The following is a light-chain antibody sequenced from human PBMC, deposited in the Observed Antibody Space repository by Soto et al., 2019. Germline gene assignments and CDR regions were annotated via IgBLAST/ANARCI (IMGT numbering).Light chain of an antibody. CDR1: QSISGNY. Sequence: EIVLTQSPGTLSLSPGERATLSCRASQSISGNYLAWYQRKPGQAPRLLIYGVSNRATGIPERFSGSGSGTDFTLTISRLEPQDSAMYYCQQYVISVTFGQGTRLENK. J-gene: IGKJ5*01. CDR2: GVS. CDR3: QQYVISVT. V-gene: IGKV3-20*01.